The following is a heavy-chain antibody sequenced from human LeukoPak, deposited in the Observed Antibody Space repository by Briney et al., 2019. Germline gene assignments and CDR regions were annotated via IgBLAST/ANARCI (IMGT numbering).Heavy chain of an antibody. CDR3: ARVGYGSGSSPFDAFDI. CDR2: IYPGDSDT. D-gene: IGHD3-10*01. J-gene: IGHJ3*02. Sequence: GESLKISCKGSGYSFTSYWIGWVRQMPGKGLEWMGIIYPGDSDTRYSPSFQGQVTISADKSISTAYLQWSSLKASDTAMYYCARVGYGSGSSPFDAFDIWGQGTMVTVSS. V-gene: IGHV5-51*01. CDR1: GYSFTSYW.